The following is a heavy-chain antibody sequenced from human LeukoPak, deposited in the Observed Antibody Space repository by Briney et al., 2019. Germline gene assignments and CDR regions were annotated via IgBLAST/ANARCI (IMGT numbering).Heavy chain of an antibody. CDR1: GGSISSSYYY. CDR3: ARSIAAAGKVGFDY. Sequence: PSETLSLTCTVSGGSISSSYYYWGWIRQPPGKGLEWIGSIYSSGSTYYNPSLKSRVTISVDTSKNQFSLKLSSVTAADTAVYYCARSIAAAGKVGFDYWGQGTLVTVSS. D-gene: IGHD6-13*01. CDR2: IYSSGST. J-gene: IGHJ4*02. V-gene: IGHV4-39*07.